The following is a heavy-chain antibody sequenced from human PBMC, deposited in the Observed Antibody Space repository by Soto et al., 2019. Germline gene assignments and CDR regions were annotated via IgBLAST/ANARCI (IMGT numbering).Heavy chain of an antibody. CDR1: GGSISSYY. D-gene: IGHD2-15*01. CDR2: IYYSGST. CDR3: ARRWGRSFDY. V-gene: IGHV4-59*08. Sequence: ETLSLTCTVSGGSISSYYWSWIRQPPGKGLEWIGYIYYSGSTNYNPSLKSRVTISVDTSKNQFSLKLNAVTAADTAVYYCARRWGRSFDYWGQGTLVTVSS. J-gene: IGHJ4*02.